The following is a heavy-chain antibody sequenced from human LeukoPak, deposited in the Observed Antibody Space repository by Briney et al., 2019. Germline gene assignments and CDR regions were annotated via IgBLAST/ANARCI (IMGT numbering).Heavy chain of an antibody. CDR3: ASRPRKAAAGAVGGDY. Sequence: SETLSLTCAVYGGSFSGYYWSWIRQPPGKGLEWIGEINHSGSTNYNPSLKSRVTISVDTSKNQFSLKLSSVTAADTAVYYCASRPRKAAAGAVGGDYWGQGTLVTVSS. CDR2: INHSGST. J-gene: IGHJ4*02. D-gene: IGHD6-13*01. CDR1: GGSFSGYY. V-gene: IGHV4-34*01.